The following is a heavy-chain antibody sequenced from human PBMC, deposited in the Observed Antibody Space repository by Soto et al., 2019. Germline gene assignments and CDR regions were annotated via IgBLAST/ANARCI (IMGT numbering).Heavy chain of an antibody. CDR3: ARVGYSGYDF. J-gene: IGHJ4*02. CDR1: GASLTSTNW. V-gene: IGHV4-4*02. Sequence: QVQLQESGPGLVKPSGTLSLTCAVSGASLTSTNWWSWVRQPPGKGLEGIGRIYHSGHTDYNPSLKSRVTVSMDISKNQVSLNLTSVTAADTAVYYCARVGYSGYDFWGQGTLVTVSA. CDR2: IYHSGHT. D-gene: IGHD5-12*01.